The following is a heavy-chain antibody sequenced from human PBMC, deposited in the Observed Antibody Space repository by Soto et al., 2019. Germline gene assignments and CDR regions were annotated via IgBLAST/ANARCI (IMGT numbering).Heavy chain of an antibody. D-gene: IGHD6-19*01. CDR2: IWYDGSNT. CDR1: GFIFSSYA. V-gene: IGHV3-33*06. Sequence: SLSLSCPASGFIFSSYAMQWVRQAPGKGLEWVAGIWYDGSNTFYSDAVKGRFSISRDNYKNTVDLQMNSLRAEDTAVYYCVKYIAVDHGWLDPWGEGIKVTVYS. CDR3: VKYIAVDHGWLDP. J-gene: IGHJ5*02.